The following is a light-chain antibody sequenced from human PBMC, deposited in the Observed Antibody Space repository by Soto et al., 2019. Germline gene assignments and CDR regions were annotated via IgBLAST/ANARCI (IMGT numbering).Light chain of an antibody. CDR3: QQSYSSPWT. Sequence: DIQMTQSLSSLSASVGDRVTITCRASQTITNYLNWYQQKPGKAPKLLIYAASTLLSGVPARFSGGGSGTDFTLIIDSLQPEDFATYYCQQSYSSPWTFGQGTKVEIK. CDR2: AAS. J-gene: IGKJ1*01. V-gene: IGKV1-39*01. CDR1: QTITNY.